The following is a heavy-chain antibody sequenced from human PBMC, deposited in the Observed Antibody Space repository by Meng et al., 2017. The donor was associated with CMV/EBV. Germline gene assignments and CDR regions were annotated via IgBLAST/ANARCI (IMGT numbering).Heavy chain of an antibody. CDR2: INSDGSST. CDR1: GFTFSSYW. CDR3: AREVRDSSSWGYGMDV. V-gene: IGHV3-74*01. D-gene: IGHD6-13*01. J-gene: IGHJ6*02. Sequence: GVLKISGAASGFTFSSYWMHWVRQAPGKGLVWVSRINSDGSSTSYADSVKGRFTISRDNAKNTLYLQMNSLRAEDTAVYYCAREVRDSSSWGYGMDVWGQGTTVTVSS.